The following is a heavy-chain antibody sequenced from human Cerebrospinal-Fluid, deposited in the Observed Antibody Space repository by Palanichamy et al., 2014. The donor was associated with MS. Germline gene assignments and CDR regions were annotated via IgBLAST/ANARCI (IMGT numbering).Heavy chain of an antibody. V-gene: IGHV4-59*01. CDR3: ARVRSGWYYFDY. CDR1: GGSISSYY. D-gene: IGHD6-19*01. Sequence: GPGLVKPSETLSLTCTVSGGSISSYYWSWIRQPPGKGLEWIGYIYYSGSTNYNPSLKGRVTISVDTSKNQFSLKLSSVTAADTAFYYCARVRSGWYYFDYWGQGTLLTVSS. J-gene: IGHJ4*02. CDR2: IYYSGST.